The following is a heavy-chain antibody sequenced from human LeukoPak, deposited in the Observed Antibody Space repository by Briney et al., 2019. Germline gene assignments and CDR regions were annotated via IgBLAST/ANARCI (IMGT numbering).Heavy chain of an antibody. J-gene: IGHJ4*02. CDR1: GFTFSSYA. CDR2: ISGSGGNT. V-gene: IGHV3-23*01. Sequence: PGGSLRLSCAASGFTFSSYAMSWVPQAPGKGLEWVSAISGSGGNTYYADSVKGRFTISRDNSKNTVYLQMNSLRAEDTAVYYCAKVPTSYYFDYWGQGTLVTVSS. CDR3: AKVPTSYYFDY.